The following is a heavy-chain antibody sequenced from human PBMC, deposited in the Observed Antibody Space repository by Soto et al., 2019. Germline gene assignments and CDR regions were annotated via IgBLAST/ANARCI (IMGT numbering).Heavy chain of an antibody. J-gene: IGHJ5*02. Sequence: PSETLSLTCTVSGGSISSSSHYWGWIRQPPGKGLEWIGNIYYSGSTYYNASLKGRVTISADTSKNQFSLNLSSVTAADTAVYYCARRHMAASEGWFDPGGQGTLVTVSS. V-gene: IGHV4-39*01. CDR3: ARRHMAASEGWFDP. CDR2: IYYSGST. D-gene: IGHD6-25*01. CDR1: GGSISSSSHY.